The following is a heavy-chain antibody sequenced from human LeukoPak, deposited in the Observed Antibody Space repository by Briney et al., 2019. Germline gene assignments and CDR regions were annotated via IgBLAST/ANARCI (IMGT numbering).Heavy chain of an antibody. V-gene: IGHV3-15*01. CDR3: TTIRGDSGYDPNWFDP. Sequence: GGSLRLLCGAWGFTFNNAWVRGVRPAPGEAREGGGRIKRKTDCVTADYAAPVKDRFTILRDDSKNTLYLQVDSLKSEDTAVYFCTTIRGDSGYDPNWFDPWGQGTLVTVSS. CDR1: GFTFNNAW. CDR2: IKRKTDCVTA. J-gene: IGHJ5*02. D-gene: IGHD5-12*01.